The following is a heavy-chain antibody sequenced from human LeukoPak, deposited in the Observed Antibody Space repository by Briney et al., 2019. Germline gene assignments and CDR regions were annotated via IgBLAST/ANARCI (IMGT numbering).Heavy chain of an antibody. Sequence: AGGSLRLSCEASGFTFSTYGMIWVRQAPGKGPEWASSISSISTYRHYADAVKGQFTISRDNTKNSLYLQMDSLRVEDTAVYYCARTHIPQYDFWTASIWGQGTLVAVSS. V-gene: IGHV3-21*01. D-gene: IGHD3-3*01. CDR3: ARTHIPQYDFWTASI. CDR1: GFTFSTYG. CDR2: ISSISTYR. J-gene: IGHJ4*02.